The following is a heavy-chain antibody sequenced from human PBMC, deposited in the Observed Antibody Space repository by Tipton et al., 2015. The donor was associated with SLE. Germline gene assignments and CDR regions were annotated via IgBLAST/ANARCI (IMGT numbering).Heavy chain of an antibody. J-gene: IGHJ3*02. CDR1: GFTFSSYG. V-gene: IGHV3-30*02. D-gene: IGHD1-26*01. Sequence: SLRLSCAASGFTFSSYGMHWVRRAPGKGLEWVAFIRYDGSNKYYADSVKGRFTISRDNSKNTLYLQMNSLRAEDTAVYYCARELLSILSGSHAFDIWGQGTMVTVSS. CDR2: IRYDGSNK. CDR3: ARELLSILSGSHAFDI.